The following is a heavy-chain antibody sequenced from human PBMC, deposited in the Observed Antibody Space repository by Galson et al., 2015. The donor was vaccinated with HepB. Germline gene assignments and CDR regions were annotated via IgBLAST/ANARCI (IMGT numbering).Heavy chain of an antibody. V-gene: IGHV3-15*01. CDR3: TTDTTVTTNLFDY. CDR2: IKSKTDGGTT. J-gene: IGHJ4*02. CDR1: GFTFSNAW. D-gene: IGHD4-17*01. Sequence: SLRLSCAASGFTFSNAWMSWVRQAPGKGLEWVGRIKSKTDGGTTDYAAPVKGRFTISRDDSKNTLCLQMNSLKTEDTAVYYCTTDTTVTTNLFDYWGQGTLVTVSS.